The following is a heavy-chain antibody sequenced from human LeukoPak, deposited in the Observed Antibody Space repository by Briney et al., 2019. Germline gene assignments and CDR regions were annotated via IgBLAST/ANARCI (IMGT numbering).Heavy chain of an antibody. V-gene: IGHV4-61*02. J-gene: IGHJ4*02. CDR2: VYIGVNP. D-gene: IGHD2-8*02. CDR3: ARGPGLHTGESFDY. Sequence: ESSETLSLTCIVSSGSISSGNYFWSWIRQPAGKGLEWIGRVYIGVNPDYNPSLKSRVTVSADTSKNQFSLNLTSVTAADTAVYFCARGPGLHTGESFDYWGQGILVTVSS. CDR1: SGSISSGNYF.